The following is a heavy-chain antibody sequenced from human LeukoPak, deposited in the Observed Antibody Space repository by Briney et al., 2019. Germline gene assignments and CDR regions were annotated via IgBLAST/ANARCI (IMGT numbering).Heavy chain of an antibody. V-gene: IGHV5-51*01. CDR1: GYTFSNYW. J-gene: IGHJ6*03. Sequence: GESLKISCKASGYTFSNYWIGWVRQMPGKGLEWMGIIYPGDSDTRYSPSFQGQVTISADKSISTAYLQWSSLKASDTAMYYCAKHALTVTTGSYYYYMDVWGKGTTVTVSS. CDR2: IYPGDSDT. CDR3: AKHALTVTTGSYYYYMDV. D-gene: IGHD4-17*01.